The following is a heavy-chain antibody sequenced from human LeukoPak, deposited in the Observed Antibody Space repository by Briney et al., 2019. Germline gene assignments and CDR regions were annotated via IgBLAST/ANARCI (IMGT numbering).Heavy chain of an antibody. CDR3: ARTATRYFDL. V-gene: IGHV4-59*12. J-gene: IGHJ2*01. Sequence: SETLSLTCTVSGGSISAYYWSWIRQPPGKGLEWIGYIYYSGSTYYNPSLKSRVTISVDTSKNQFSLKLSSVTAADTAVYYCARTATRYFDLWGRGTLVTVSS. D-gene: IGHD5-24*01. CDR2: IYYSGST. CDR1: GGSISAYY.